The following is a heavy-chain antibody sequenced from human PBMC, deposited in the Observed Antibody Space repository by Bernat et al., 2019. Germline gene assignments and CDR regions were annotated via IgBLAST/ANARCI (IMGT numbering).Heavy chain of an antibody. CDR1: GFTFSVYA. D-gene: IGHD6-13*01. CDR3: AKDLVYSTRSASSFDI. Sequence: EVQLLESGGGLVQPGGSLRLSCAASGFTFSVYAMSWVRQAPGKGLEWVSAISGSGADTYYADSVKGRFFISGDNSRNTLYLQMNSLRAEDTAVYYCAKDLVYSTRSASSFDIWGQGTMVTVSS. CDR2: ISGSGADT. J-gene: IGHJ3*02. V-gene: IGHV3-23*01.